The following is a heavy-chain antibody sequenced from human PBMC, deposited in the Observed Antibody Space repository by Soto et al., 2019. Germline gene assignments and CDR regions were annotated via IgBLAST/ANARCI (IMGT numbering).Heavy chain of an antibody. V-gene: IGHV4-39*01. J-gene: IGHJ5*02. CDR2: FHYSENT. CDR1: GGSISSGPYS. Sequence: SETLSLTCTVSGGSISSGPYSWGWIRQPPGEGLEWIGTFHYSENTNYNPSLKSRVAISVDTSKNQFSLKVTSVTAADTAVYYCATQEVGGSYVYTFDPWGQGTLVTVSS. CDR3: ATQEVGGSYVYTFDP. D-gene: IGHD1-26*01.